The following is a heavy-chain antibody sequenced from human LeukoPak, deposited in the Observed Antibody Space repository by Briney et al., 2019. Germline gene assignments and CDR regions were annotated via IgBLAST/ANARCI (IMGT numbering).Heavy chain of an antibody. J-gene: IGHJ4*02. Sequence: PGGSMRLSCATSGFTLSSFTMKWVRQAPGRGLEWVSTISDGSRDTHYAGSVKGRFTISRDDSQNIVYLQMDSLRAEDTALYYCTTRLRNHFDYWGQGTQVTVSS. CDR3: TTRLRNHFDY. CDR2: ISDGSRDT. V-gene: IGHV3-23*01. D-gene: IGHD5-12*01. CDR1: GFTLSSFT.